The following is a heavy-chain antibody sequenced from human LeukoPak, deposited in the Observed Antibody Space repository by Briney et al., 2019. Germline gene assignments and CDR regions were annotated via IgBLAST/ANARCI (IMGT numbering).Heavy chain of an antibody. J-gene: IGHJ5*02. CDR1: GGSISSSSFY. Sequence: PSETLSLTCTVSGGSISSSSFYWGWIRQPPGKGLEWIGSIYYSGSTYYNPSLKSRVTISVDTSKNHFSLKLSSVTAADTAMFYCARGLGPGNWFDPWGQGTLVTVSS. V-gene: IGHV4-39*02. D-gene: IGHD3-10*01. CDR2: IYYSGST. CDR3: ARGLGPGNWFDP.